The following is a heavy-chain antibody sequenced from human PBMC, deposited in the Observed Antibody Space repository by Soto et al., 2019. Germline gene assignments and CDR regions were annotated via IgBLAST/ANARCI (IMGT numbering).Heavy chain of an antibody. CDR2: VSPRGTS. CDR1: GGSISDDF. D-gene: IGHD1-26*01. J-gene: IGHJ4*02. CDR3: ARQPRPSPGTRWHSAFDH. Sequence: QVQLQESGPRLVKPSETLSLTCSVSGGSISDDFWSWIRQPPGKGLEWDGNVSPRGTSQYNPSLSGRISVSSDMSTMKFSLRLTSVRASDAAIYYCARQPRPSPGTRWHSAFDHWGQGAQVTVST. V-gene: IGHV4-59*08.